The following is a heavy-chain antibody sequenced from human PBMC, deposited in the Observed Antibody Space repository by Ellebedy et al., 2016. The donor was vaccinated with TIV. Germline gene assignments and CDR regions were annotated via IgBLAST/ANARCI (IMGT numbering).Heavy chain of an antibody. CDR2: ISQSPGIT. Sequence: GESLKISCTASGFTFGDYAMSWVRQAPGKGLEWVSTISQSPGITYYARSVKGRFTVSRDNSKNTVSLQMDSLRAEDTAIYYCAKSRAGDLFDSWGQGTLVTVSS. CDR3: AKSRAGDLFDS. J-gene: IGHJ4*02. V-gene: IGHV3-23*01. CDR1: GFTFGDYA. D-gene: IGHD3-16*01.